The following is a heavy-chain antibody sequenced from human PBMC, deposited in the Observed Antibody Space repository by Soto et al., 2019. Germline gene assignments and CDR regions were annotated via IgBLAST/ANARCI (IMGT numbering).Heavy chain of an antibody. Sequence: GGSLRLSCAAAVFTFRSYAMNWVRQAPGKGLEWVSRISGSGVNTYDENSVKGRFTISRDNSNNTLSLQMNSLRAEDTAVYYCAKDLMHTYHYDSSGYIDYWGQGTLVTVSS. D-gene: IGHD3-22*01. CDR1: VFTFRSYA. CDR2: ISGSGVNT. V-gene: IGHV3-23*01. CDR3: AKDLMHTYHYDSSGYIDY. J-gene: IGHJ4*02.